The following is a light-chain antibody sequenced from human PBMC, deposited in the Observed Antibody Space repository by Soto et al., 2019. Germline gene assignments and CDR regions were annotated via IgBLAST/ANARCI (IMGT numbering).Light chain of an antibody. Sequence: IPMTQSPSTLYASVGDRVTITCRASQSISSWLAWYQQKPGTAPKLLIYTASTLESGVPSRFSGSGSGTEFTLTISSLQPDDFATYYCQQYNSYPWTFGQGTKVEIK. CDR2: TAS. J-gene: IGKJ1*01. CDR3: QQYNSYPWT. V-gene: IGKV1-5*03. CDR1: QSISSW.